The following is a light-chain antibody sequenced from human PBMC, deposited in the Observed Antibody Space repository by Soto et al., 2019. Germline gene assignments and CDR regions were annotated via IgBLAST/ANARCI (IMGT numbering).Light chain of an antibody. Sequence: EIVLTQSPGTLSLSPGERATLSRRASQSVSSSYLAWYQQKPGQAPRLLIYGASARATGIPDRFSGSGSGTDFTLTISRLEPEDCAVYYCQQYGSSPLYTFGPGTKLEIK. CDR1: QSVSSSY. CDR2: GAS. V-gene: IGKV3-20*01. J-gene: IGKJ2*01. CDR3: QQYGSSPLYT.